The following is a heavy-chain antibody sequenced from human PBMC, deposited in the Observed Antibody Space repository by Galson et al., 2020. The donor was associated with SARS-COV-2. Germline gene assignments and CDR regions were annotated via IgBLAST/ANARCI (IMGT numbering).Heavy chain of an antibody. CDR3: ARSAGDFWSGYVNWFDP. J-gene: IGHJ5*02. CDR1: GYNFTGYY. CDR2: IKSNSGGT. D-gene: IGHD3-3*01. V-gene: IGHV1-2*02. Sequence: ASVKVSCKTSGYNFTGYYIHLVRQAPGQGLEWMGWIKSNSGGTKYAQKFQGRVTMTRDTSLSTAHMELSRLSSDDTAIYYCARSAGDFWSGYVNWFDPWGQGTLVSVSS.